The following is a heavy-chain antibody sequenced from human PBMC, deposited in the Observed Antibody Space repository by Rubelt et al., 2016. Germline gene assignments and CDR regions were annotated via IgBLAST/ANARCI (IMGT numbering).Heavy chain of an antibody. D-gene: IGHD1-1*01. J-gene: IGHJ4*02. V-gene: IGHV4-39*07. Sequence: QLQLQESGPGLVRPSETLSLTCSVSGGSITSGSNYWGWIRQPPGKGLEWIGEINHSGITNYSPSFKSRVTMSVDRSKNQFSLKLTSVTAADTAVYYCALGDHSGTPIDYWGQGTVVTVSS. CDR2: INHSGIT. CDR3: ALGDHSGTPIDY. CDR1: GGSITSGSNY.